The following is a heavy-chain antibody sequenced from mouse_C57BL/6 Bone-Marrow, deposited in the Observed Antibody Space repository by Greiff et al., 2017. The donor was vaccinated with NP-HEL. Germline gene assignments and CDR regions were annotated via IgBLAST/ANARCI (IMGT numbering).Heavy chain of an antibody. V-gene: IGHV14-4*01. CDR3: TTGIYYYGSSYDYAMDY. Sequence: VRLQQSGAELVRPGASVKLSCTASGFNIKDDYMHWVKQRPEQGLEWIGWIDPENGDTEYASKFQGKATIPADPSSNTAYLQLSSLTSEDTAVYYCTTGIYYYGSSYDYAMDYWGQGTSVTVSS. J-gene: IGHJ4*01. CDR2: IDPENGDT. D-gene: IGHD1-1*01. CDR1: GFNIKDDY.